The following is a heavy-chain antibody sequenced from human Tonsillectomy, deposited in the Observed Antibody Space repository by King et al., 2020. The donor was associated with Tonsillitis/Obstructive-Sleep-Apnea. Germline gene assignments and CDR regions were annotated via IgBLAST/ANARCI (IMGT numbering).Heavy chain of an antibody. Sequence: TLKESGPTLVKPTQTLTLTCTFSGFSLSTSGVGVGWIRQPPGKALEWLALIYWDDDKRYSPSLKSRLTITKDTCKNQVVLTMTYMDPVDTATYYCAHAQGNWFDPWGQGTLVTVSS. J-gene: IGHJ5*02. CDR2: IYWDDDK. CDR1: GFSLSTSGVG. CDR3: AHAQGNWFDP. V-gene: IGHV2-5*02.